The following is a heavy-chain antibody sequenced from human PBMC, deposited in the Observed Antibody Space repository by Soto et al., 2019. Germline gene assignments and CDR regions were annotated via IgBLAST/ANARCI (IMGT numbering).Heavy chain of an antibody. CDR3: ARGNGDRGYDLVPYDAFGI. Sequence: QGQLVQSGAEVKKPGASVKVSCKASGYTFTSYDINWVRQATGQGLEWIGWLNSNSGNTGYAQKFQGKATMTMNNYISTAYMELSSLRSEDTAVYYYARGNGDRGYDLVPYDAFGIWGQGTMVAVSS. V-gene: IGHV1-8*01. CDR2: LNSNSGNT. J-gene: IGHJ3*02. CDR1: GYTFTSYD. D-gene: IGHD5-12*01.